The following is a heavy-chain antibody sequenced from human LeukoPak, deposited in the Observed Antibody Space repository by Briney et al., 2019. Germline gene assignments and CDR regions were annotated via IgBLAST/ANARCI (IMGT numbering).Heavy chain of an antibody. V-gene: IGHV4-4*07. CDR1: GGSISNYY. J-gene: IGHJ5*02. CDR2: IYTSGST. Sequence: SETLSLTCTVSGGSISNYYWSWIRQPAGKGLEWIGRIYTSGSTNYKSSLKSRVTMSVDTSKNQFSLKLSSVTAADTAVYYCARHERITMIVVVENWFDPWGQGTLVTVSS. D-gene: IGHD3-22*01. CDR3: ARHERITMIVVVENWFDP.